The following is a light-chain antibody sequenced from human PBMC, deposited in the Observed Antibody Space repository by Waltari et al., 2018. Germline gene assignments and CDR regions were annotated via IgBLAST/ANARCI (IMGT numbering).Light chain of an antibody. J-gene: IGKJ5*01. CDR1: QSLVHSDGNTY. Sequence: DVVMTQSPLSLPVTLGQPASISCRSSQSLVHSDGNTYLNWFQQRPGQSPRRLIYKVSNRDSGVPDRFSGSGSGTDFALKISRVEAEDVGVYYGMQGTHWPPITFGQGTRLDIK. CDR2: KVS. V-gene: IGKV2-30*02. CDR3: MQGTHWPPIT.